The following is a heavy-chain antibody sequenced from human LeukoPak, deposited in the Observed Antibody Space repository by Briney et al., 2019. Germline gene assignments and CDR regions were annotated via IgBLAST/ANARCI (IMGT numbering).Heavy chain of an antibody. D-gene: IGHD6-6*01. CDR2: INHSGST. V-gene: IGHV4-34*01. Sequence: SETLSLTCAVYGGSFSSYYWSWIRQPPGKGLEWIGEINHSGSTNYNPSLKSRVTISVDTSKNQFSLKLSSVTAADTAVYYCARIAARRRDAFDIWGQGTMVTVSS. J-gene: IGHJ3*02. CDR1: GGSFSSYY. CDR3: ARIAARRRDAFDI.